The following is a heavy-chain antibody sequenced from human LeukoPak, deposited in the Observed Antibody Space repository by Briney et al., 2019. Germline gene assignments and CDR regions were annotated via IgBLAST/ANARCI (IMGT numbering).Heavy chain of an antibody. V-gene: IGHV4-59*01. D-gene: IGHD4-17*01. CDR3: ARDLVTVTKGFDI. J-gene: IGHJ3*02. CDR1: ADSFSSYY. Sequence: SETLSLTCAVSADSFSSYYWTWIRQPPGKGLEWIGYISYIGSTNYNPSLKSRVTISIDTSKNQFSLKLSSVTAADTAVYYCARDLVTVTKGFDIWGQGTMVSVSS. CDR2: ISYIGST.